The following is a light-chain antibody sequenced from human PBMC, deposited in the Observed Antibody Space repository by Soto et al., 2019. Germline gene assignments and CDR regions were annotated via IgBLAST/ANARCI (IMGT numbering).Light chain of an antibody. CDR1: RSDIGSYNY. Sequence: QSVLTQPASVSGSPGQSITISCSGTRSDIGSYNYVAWYQQFPGKTPKILIYGVSNRPSGVSSRFSGSKSGNTASLTISGIQAEEDADYYCISYTGSSTSYVFGSGTKVTV. CDR3: ISYTGSSTSYV. V-gene: IGLV2-14*01. J-gene: IGLJ1*01. CDR2: GVS.